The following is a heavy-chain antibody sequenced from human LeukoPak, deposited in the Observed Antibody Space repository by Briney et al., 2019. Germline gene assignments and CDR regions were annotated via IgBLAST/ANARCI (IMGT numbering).Heavy chain of an antibody. J-gene: IGHJ4*02. Sequence: GGSLRLSCAASGFTFDDYAMHWVRQAPGKGLEWVSGISWNSGSIGYADSVKGRFTISRDNAKNSLYLQMNSLRAEDTALYYCAKDRPRYTYYYDSSGYSYFDYWGQGTLVTVSS. CDR2: ISWNSGSI. CDR3: AKDRPRYTYYYDSSGYSYFDY. CDR1: GFTFDDYA. D-gene: IGHD3-22*01. V-gene: IGHV3-9*01.